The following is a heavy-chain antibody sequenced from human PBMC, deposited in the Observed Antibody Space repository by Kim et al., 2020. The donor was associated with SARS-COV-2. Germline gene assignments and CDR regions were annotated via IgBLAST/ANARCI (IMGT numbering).Heavy chain of an antibody. D-gene: IGHD6-13*01. J-gene: IGHJ6*02. Sequence: GGSLRLSCAASGFTFDDYAMHWVRQAPGKGLEWVSGISWNSGSIGYADSVKGRFTISRDNAKNSLYLQMNSLRAEDTALYYCAKDSVAAAGTGHYYYYGMDVWGQGTTVTVSS. V-gene: IGHV3-9*01. CDR2: ISWNSGSI. CDR1: GFTFDDYA. CDR3: AKDSVAAAGTGHYYYYGMDV.